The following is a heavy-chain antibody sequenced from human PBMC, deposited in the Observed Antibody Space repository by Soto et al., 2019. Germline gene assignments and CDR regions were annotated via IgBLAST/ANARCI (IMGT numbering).Heavy chain of an antibody. D-gene: IGHD2-15*01. V-gene: IGHV3-23*01. Sequence: GGSLRLSCAASGFTFSSYAMSWVRQAPGKGLEWVSAISGGGDSTYYADSVKGRFTISRDNSKNTLYLQMNSLRAEDTAVYYCAKILQGVVLANWGQGTLVTVSS. J-gene: IGHJ4*02. CDR1: GFTFSSYA. CDR3: AKILQGVVLAN. CDR2: ISGGGDST.